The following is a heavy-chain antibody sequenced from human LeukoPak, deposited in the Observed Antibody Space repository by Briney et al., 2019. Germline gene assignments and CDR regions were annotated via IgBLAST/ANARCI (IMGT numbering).Heavy chain of an antibody. V-gene: IGHV3-23*01. CDR2: ISPNADRT. CDR1: GFTFGSHA. Sequence: QSGGSLRLSCAASGFTFGSHAMSWVRQAPGKGLEWVSFISPNADRTSKADSVEGRFTISRDNPRNTLYLQMNSLRDDDTAVYYCAIMHGYYDGSGYWVQWGQGTLVTVSS. J-gene: IGHJ4*02. D-gene: IGHD3-22*01. CDR3: AIMHGYYDGSGYWVQ.